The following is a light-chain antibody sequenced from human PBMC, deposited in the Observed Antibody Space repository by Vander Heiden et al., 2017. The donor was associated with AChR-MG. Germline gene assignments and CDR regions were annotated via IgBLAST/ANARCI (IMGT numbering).Light chain of an antibody. CDR2: DAS. V-gene: IGKV1-33*01. CDR3: QQYDNLT. J-gene: IGKJ4*01. CDR1: QEISNY. Sequence: DIQMTQSPSSLSASVGDRVTITCQASQEISNYLNWYQQKPGKAPKLPIYDASNLETGVPSRFSGSGSGTDFTFTISSLQPEDIATYYCQQYDNLTFGGRTKVEIK.